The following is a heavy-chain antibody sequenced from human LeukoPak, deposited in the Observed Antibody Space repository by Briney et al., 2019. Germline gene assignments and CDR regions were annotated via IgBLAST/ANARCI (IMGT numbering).Heavy chain of an antibody. J-gene: IGHJ6*04. V-gene: IGHV3-11*04. CDR1: GFTLGTSY. CDR2: ISSRGSTI. D-gene: IGHD3-10*01. CDR3: ASPVLLWFGELLFRPMDA. Sequence: GGSLRLSCAASGFTLGTSYMSWFGQAPGKGLGGVYSISSRGSTIYYADSVKGRFTISRDNAKNSLYLQMNSLRAEDTAVYYCASPVLLWFGELLFRPMDAWGKGTTVTVSS.